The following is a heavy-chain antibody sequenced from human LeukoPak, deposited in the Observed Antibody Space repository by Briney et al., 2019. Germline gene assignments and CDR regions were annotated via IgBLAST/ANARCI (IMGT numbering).Heavy chain of an antibody. Sequence: PSEILSLTCTVSGSSICTSDYYWAWLRQPPGKGLEWIGTIYYSGSTFYNPSLKTRVTIFLDTPKNQFSLKLTSVTAVDTAVYYCARIANVDMAMVNFDYWGQGALVTVSS. D-gene: IGHD5-18*01. CDR2: IYYSGST. J-gene: IGHJ4*02. V-gene: IGHV4-39*01. CDR3: ARIANVDMAMVNFDY. CDR1: GSSICTSDYY.